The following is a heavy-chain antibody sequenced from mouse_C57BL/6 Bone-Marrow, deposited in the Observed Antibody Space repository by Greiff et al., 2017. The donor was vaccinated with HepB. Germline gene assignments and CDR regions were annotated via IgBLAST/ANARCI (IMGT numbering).Heavy chain of an antibody. CDR2: IDPENGDT. V-gene: IGHV14-4*01. CDR1: GFNIKDDY. D-gene: IGHD1-1*01. J-gene: IGHJ2*01. CDR3: TTPITTVNSFDY. Sequence: EVQLQQSGAELVRPGASVKLSCTASGFNIKDDYMHWVKQRPEQGLEWIGWIDPENGDTEYASKFQGKATIPADPSSNTAYLQLSSLTSEDTAVYYLTTPITTVNSFDYWGQGTTLTVSS.